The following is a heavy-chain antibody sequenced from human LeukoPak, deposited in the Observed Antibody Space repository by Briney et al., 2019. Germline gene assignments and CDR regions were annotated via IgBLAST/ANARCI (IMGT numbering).Heavy chain of an antibody. CDR3: ARGSSPVNWFDP. CDR2: IYHSGST. J-gene: IGHJ5*02. Sequence: SETLSLTCTVSGYSISSGYYWGWIRQPPGKGLEWIGSIYHSGSTYYNPSLKSRVTISVDTSKNQFSLKLSSVTAADTAVYYCARGSSPVNWFDPWGQGTLVTVSS. CDR1: GYSISSGYY. V-gene: IGHV4-38-2*02. D-gene: IGHD6-13*01.